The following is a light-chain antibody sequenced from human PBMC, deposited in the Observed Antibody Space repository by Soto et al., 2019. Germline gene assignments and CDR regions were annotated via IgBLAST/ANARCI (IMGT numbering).Light chain of an antibody. J-gene: IGKJ4*01. V-gene: IGKV2-30*01. CDR3: MQSTHWPLT. CDR1: LSLVYSDGNTF. Sequence: EVVLTQSPLSLPVPLGQPASISCRSNLSLVYSDGNTFLNWFHQRPGRSPRRLIYKASNRDTGVPERISGSGSGTDLTLRISRVEADDVGVYYCMQSTHWPLTFGGGTKVEV. CDR2: KAS.